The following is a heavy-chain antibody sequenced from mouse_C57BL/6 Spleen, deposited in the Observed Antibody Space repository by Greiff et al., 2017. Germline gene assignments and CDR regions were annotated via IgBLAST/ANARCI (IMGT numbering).Heavy chain of an antibody. CDR2: IDPSDSYT. D-gene: IGHD2-3*01. J-gene: IGHJ4*01. CDR1: GYSFTSYW. V-gene: IGHV1-59*01. CDR3: AKYDGSYMDD. Sequence: QVQLQQPGAELVRPGTSVKLSCKASGYSFTSYWMHWVKQRPGQGLEWIGVIDPSDSYTNYTQKFKGKATLTVDTSSSTAYMQLSSLTSEDSAVYYCAKYDGSYMDDWGQGTSVTVSS.